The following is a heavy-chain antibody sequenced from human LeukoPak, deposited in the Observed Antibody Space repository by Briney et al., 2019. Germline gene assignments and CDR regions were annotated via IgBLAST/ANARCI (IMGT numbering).Heavy chain of an antibody. CDR3: ARDQNEYDFWSGYYAYCYYYYMDV. CDR2: INPNSGGT. D-gene: IGHD3-3*01. Sequence: GASVKVSCKASGYTFTGYYMHWVRQAPGQGLEWMGWINPNSGGTNYAQKFQGRVTMTRDTSISTAYMELSRLRSDDTAAYYRARDQNEYDFWSGYYAYCYYYYMDVWGKGTTVTVSS. CDR1: GYTFTGYY. V-gene: IGHV1-2*02. J-gene: IGHJ6*03.